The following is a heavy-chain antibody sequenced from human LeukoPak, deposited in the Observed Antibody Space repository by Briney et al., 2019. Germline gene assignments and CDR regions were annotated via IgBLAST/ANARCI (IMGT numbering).Heavy chain of an antibody. Sequence: SETLSLTCTVSGGSISSSSYYWGWIRQPPGKGLEWIGSFYYSGGTYYNTSLKSRVTISVDTSKNQFSLKLKSVTAADTAVYYCARASGTSHHCDYWGQGTLVTVSS. D-gene: IGHD1-1*01. V-gene: IGHV4-39*07. CDR2: FYYSGGT. CDR3: ARASGTSHHCDY. CDR1: GGSISSSSYY. J-gene: IGHJ4*02.